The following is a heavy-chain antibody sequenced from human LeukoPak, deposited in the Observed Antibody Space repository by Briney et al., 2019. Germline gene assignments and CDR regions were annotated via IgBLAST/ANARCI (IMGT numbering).Heavy chain of an antibody. CDR3: ARDLLKGAQAYYGMDV. J-gene: IGHJ6*02. CDR1: GFTLRGYG. Sequence: GGSLRLSCVASGFTLRGYGMQWVRQAPGKGLEWVAVTWYDVGSEYYVDSVKGRFTISRDNSKNTLYLQMNGLRAEDTAVYYCARDLLKGAQAYYGMDVWGQGTTVTVSS. V-gene: IGHV3-33*01. D-gene: IGHD1-26*01. CDR2: TWYDVGSE.